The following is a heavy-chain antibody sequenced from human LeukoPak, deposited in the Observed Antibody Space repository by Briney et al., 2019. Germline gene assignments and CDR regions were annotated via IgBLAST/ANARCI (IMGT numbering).Heavy chain of an antibody. D-gene: IGHD3-22*01. CDR2: VGSARST. Sequence: GGSLRLSCAASGFTFSSYAMSRVRQAPGKGLEWVSVVGSARSTYYADSVKGRFTISRDNSKNTVYLQMNSLRAEDTAVYYCANRYTRGYLYFYRWGQVTLVTVSS. V-gene: IGHV3-23*01. CDR3: ANRYTRGYLYFYR. CDR1: GFTFSSYA. J-gene: IGHJ4*02.